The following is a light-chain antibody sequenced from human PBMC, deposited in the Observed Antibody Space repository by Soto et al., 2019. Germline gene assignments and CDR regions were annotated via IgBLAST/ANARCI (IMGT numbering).Light chain of an antibody. Sequence: DIQLTQSPSALSASVGDRVTITCRASQVISKYLAWYQQKPGKAPKLLIYAASTLHSGVPSRFSGSGSGTDFTLAIASLQHEDVATYFYQKSNSAPVPFAQVTKLAI. CDR2: AAS. V-gene: IGKV1-27*01. J-gene: IGKJ2*01. CDR1: QVISKY. CDR3: QKSNSAPVP.